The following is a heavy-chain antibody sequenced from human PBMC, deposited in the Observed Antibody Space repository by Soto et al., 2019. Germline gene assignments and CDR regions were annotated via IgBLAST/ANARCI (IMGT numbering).Heavy chain of an antibody. V-gene: IGHV4-34*01. CDR1: GGSFSGYY. J-gene: IGHJ4*02. D-gene: IGHD4-17*01. Sequence: SETLSLTCAVYGGSFSGYYWSWIRQPPGKGLEWIGEINHSGSTNYNPSLKSRVTISVDTSKNQFSLKLSSVTAADTAVYYCARGIYGDYEIDYWCQGTLGTVSS. CDR3: ARGIYGDYEIDY. CDR2: INHSGST.